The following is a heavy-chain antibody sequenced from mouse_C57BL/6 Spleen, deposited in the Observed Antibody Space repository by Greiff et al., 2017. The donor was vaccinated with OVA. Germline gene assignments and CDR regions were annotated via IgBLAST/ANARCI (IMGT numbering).Heavy chain of an antibody. D-gene: IGHD1-1*01. CDR1: GYTFTSYW. J-gene: IGHJ2*01. Sequence: VKLQESGAELVRPGSSVKLSCKASGYTFTSYWMHWVKQRPIQGLEWIGNIDPSDSETHYNQKFKDKATLTVDKSSSTAYMQLSSLTSEDSAVYYCARAYYGSRGDYFDYWGQGTTLTVSS. CDR3: ARAYYGSRGDYFDY. V-gene: IGHV1-52*01. CDR2: IDPSDSET.